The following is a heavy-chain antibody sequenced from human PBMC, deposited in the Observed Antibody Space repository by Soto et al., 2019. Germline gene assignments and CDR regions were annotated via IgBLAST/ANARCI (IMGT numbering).Heavy chain of an antibody. D-gene: IGHD3-9*01. Sequence: PSETLSLTCTVPGGSISSSSYYWGWIRQPPGKGLEWIGSIYYSGSTYYNPSLKSRVTISVDTSKNQFSLKLSSVTAADTAVYYCASPYYDILTGSYYFDYWGQGTLVTVSS. CDR3: ASPYYDILTGSYYFDY. CDR2: IYYSGST. CDR1: GGSISSSSYY. J-gene: IGHJ4*02. V-gene: IGHV4-39*01.